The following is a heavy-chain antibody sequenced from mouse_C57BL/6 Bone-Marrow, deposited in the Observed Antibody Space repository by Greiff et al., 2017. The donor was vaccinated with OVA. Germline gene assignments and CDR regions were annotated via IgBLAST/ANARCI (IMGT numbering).Heavy chain of an antibody. V-gene: IGHV1-54*01. CDR1: GYAFTNYL. CDR3: ASYGYDATIYAMDY. Sequence: VKLQQSGAELVRPGPSVKVSCKASGYAFTNYLIEWVKQRPGQGLEWIGVNNPGSGGTNYNEKFKGKATLTADKSSSTAYMQLSSLTSEDSAVYFCASYGYDATIYAMDYWGQGTSVTVSS. D-gene: IGHD2-2*01. CDR2: NNPGSGGT. J-gene: IGHJ4*01.